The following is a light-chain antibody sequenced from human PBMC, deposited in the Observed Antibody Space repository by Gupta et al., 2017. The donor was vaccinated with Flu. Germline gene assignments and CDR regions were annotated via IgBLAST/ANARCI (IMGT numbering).Light chain of an antibody. CDR3: QQEGSLPNI. CDR2: GTS. V-gene: IGKV3-20*01. J-gene: IGKJ2*01. Sequence: EIVLTQSPGTLSLFPGERATLSCRASQSVSTDCLAWFQQKPGQAPRLLIYGTSSRDTDIPDRFSGSGSGTEFTLTISRLEPEDFAVYYCQQEGSLPNIFGQGTKLES. CDR1: QSVSTDC.